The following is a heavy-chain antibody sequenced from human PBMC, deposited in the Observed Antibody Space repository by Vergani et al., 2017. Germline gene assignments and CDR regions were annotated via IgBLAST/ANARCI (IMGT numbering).Heavy chain of an antibody. Sequence: QVQLVQSGAEVKKPGASVKVSCKASGYTFTSYGISWVRQAPGQGLEWMGWISAYNGNTKYAQKFQGRVTMTTDTSTSTAYMELRSLRSDDTAVYYCAGEVDYSSSWYASGYWGQGTLVTVSS. CDR2: ISAYNGNT. V-gene: IGHV1-18*01. CDR1: GYTFTSYG. CDR3: AGEVDYSSSWYASGY. D-gene: IGHD6-13*01. J-gene: IGHJ4*02.